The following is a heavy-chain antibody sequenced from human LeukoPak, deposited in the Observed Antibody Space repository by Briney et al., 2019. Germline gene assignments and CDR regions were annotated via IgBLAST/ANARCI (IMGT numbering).Heavy chain of an antibody. CDR2: ISGSGGST. D-gene: IGHD5-18*01. CDR3: AKARGYSYGSHFDY. V-gene: IGHV3-23*01. J-gene: IGHJ4*02. Sequence: GGSLRLSCAASGFTFSIYAMSWVRQAPGKGLEWVSAISGSGGSTYYADSVKGRFTISRDNSKNTLYLQMNSLRAEDTAVYYCAKARGYSYGSHFDYWGQGTLVTVSS. CDR1: GFTFSIYA.